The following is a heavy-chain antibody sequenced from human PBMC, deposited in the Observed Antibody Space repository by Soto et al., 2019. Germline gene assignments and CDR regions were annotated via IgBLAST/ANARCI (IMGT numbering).Heavy chain of an antibody. CDR3: AREWELLRRGFDN. Sequence: EVQLVESGGGLVKPGGSLRLSCAASGFSFSSYIINWVRQAPGKGLEWVSSASGHTTDKNYADSVKGRFIISRDNAKDSVYLQMNSLRADDTAVYYCAREWELLRRGFDNWGQGTPVTVSS. V-gene: IGHV3-21*01. CDR2: ASGHTTDK. CDR1: GFSFSSYI. J-gene: IGHJ4*02. D-gene: IGHD1-26*01.